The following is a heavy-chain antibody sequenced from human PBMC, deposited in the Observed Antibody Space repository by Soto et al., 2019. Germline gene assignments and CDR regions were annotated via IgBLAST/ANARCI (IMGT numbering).Heavy chain of an antibody. Sequence: SETLSLTCTVTGGPISSSGYYWGWVRQTPGKGLEWIGTISNSGSTYYNPSVMSRVTISVDTSKKQFSLRLISVTAADTAVYYCARGLSSSAYLDYWGQGTLVTVSS. V-gene: IGHV4-39*01. CDR1: GGPISSSGYY. D-gene: IGHD6-19*01. J-gene: IGHJ4*02. CDR2: ISNSGST. CDR3: ARGLSSSAYLDY.